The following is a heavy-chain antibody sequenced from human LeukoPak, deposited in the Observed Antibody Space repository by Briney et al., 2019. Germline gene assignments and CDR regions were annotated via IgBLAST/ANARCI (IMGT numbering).Heavy chain of an antibody. CDR1: GFTFSSYG. CDR2: ISYDGSNK. D-gene: IGHD4-17*01. CDR3: ANLYGDYGFDY. Sequence: GGSLRLSCAASGFTFSSYGMHGVRQAPGKGLEGVAVISYDGSNKYYADSVKGRFTISRDNSKNTLYLQMNSLRAEDTAVYYCANLYGDYGFDYWGQGTLVTVSS. J-gene: IGHJ4*02. V-gene: IGHV3-30*18.